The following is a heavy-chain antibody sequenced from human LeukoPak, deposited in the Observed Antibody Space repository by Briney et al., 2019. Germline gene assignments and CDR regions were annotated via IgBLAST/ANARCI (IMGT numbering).Heavy chain of an antibody. CDR3: ARALVTPDH. CDR1: GYTFTRYY. Sequence: GASVKVSCKASGYTFTRYYLHWVRQAPGQGPEWMGMINPSDNSTSYAQKFQGRVAMTRDMSASTVYMELSSLRFEDTAVYYCARALVTPDHWGQGTLVTVSS. CDR2: INPSDNST. V-gene: IGHV1-46*01. J-gene: IGHJ4*02. D-gene: IGHD4-23*01.